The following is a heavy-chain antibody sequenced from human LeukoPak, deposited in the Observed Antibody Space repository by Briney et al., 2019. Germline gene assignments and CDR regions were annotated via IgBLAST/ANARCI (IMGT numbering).Heavy chain of an antibody. V-gene: IGHV3-21*01. D-gene: IGHD6-19*01. J-gene: IGHJ4*02. CDR2: ISSSSSYI. Sequence: GGSLRLSCAASGFTFSSYSMNWVRQAPGKGLEWVSSISSSSSYIYYADSVKGRFTISRDNAKNSLYLQMNSLRAEDTAVYYCARGQWLAPIGYWGQGTLVTVSS. CDR1: GFTFSSYS. CDR3: ARGQWLAPIGY.